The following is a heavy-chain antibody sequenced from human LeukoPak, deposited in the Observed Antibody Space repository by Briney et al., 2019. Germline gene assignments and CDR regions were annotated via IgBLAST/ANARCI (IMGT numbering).Heavy chain of an antibody. Sequence: SETLSLTCAVYGGSFSGYYWSWIRQPPGKGLEWIGEINHSGSTNYNPSLKSRVTISVDTSKNQFSLKLSSVTAADTAVYYCASRGRIAAQRGWFDPWGQGTLVTVSS. D-gene: IGHD6-13*01. CDR3: ASRGRIAAQRGWFDP. CDR2: INHSGST. V-gene: IGHV4-34*01. CDR1: GGSFSGYY. J-gene: IGHJ5*02.